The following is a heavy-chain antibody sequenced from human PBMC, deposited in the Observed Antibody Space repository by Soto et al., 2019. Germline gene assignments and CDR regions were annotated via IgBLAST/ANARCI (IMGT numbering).Heavy chain of an antibody. V-gene: IGHV4-34*01. CDR3: ARGRVQDYYYYGMDV. Sequence: PSETLSLTCAVYGGTFSGYYWSWIRQPPGKGLEWIGEINHSGNTNYNPSPKSRVTISVDTSKNQFSLKLSSVTAADTAVYYCARGRVQDYYYYGMDVWGQGTTVTVSS. D-gene: IGHD1-1*01. CDR2: INHSGNT. J-gene: IGHJ6*02. CDR1: GGTFSGYY.